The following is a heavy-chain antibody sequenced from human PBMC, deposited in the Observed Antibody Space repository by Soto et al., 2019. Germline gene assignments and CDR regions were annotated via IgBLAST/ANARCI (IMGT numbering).Heavy chain of an antibody. J-gene: IGHJ4*02. D-gene: IGHD3-10*01. V-gene: IGHV4-39*01. CDR1: GGSISSSSYY. CDR3: ASKRGYGSGSYSSPYDFDY. CDR2: IYYSGST. Sequence: PSETLSLTCTVSGGSISSSSYYWGWIRQPPGKGLEWIGSIYYSGSTYYNPSLKSRVTISVDTSKNQFSLKLSSVTDADTAVYYCASKRGYGSGSYSSPYDFDYWGQGTLVTVSS.